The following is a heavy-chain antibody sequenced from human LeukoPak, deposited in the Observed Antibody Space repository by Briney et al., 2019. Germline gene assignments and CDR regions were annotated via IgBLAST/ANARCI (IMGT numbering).Heavy chain of an antibody. D-gene: IGHD3-22*01. Sequence: ASVKVSCKASGYTFTSYYMHWVRQAPGQGLEWIGIINPSGGSTSYAQKFQGRVTMTRDTSTSTVYMELSSLRSEDTAVYYCARGGDYYDSSGYSDIDYWGQGTLVTVSS. J-gene: IGHJ4*02. CDR3: ARGGDYYDSSGYSDIDY. V-gene: IGHV1-46*01. CDR1: GYTFTSYY. CDR2: INPSGGST.